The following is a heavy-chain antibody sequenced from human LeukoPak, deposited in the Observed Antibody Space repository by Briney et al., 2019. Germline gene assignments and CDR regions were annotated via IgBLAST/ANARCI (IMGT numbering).Heavy chain of an antibody. V-gene: IGHV1-18*01. J-gene: IGHJ5*02. CDR1: GYTFTSYG. CDR3: ARAPIYCSSTSCRRKSQYNWFDP. CDR2: ISAYNGNT. Sequence: VASVKVSCTASGYTFTSYGISWVRQAPGQGLEWMGWISAYNGNTNYAQKLQGRVTMTTDTSTSTAYMELRSLRSDDTAVYYCARAPIYCSSTSCRRKSQYNWFDPWGQGTLVTVSS. D-gene: IGHD2-2*01.